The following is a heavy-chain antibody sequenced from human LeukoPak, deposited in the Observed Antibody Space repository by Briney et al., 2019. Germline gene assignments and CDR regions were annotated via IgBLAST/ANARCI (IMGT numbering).Heavy chain of an antibody. Sequence: GGSLRLSCAASEFTFSDYYMSWIRQAPGKGLEWVSYISGTGNTIYYTDSVKGRFTISRDNAKNSLFLQMNSLRAEDTAVYYCTTGSKRPDRDDYYDSSGYYAFDYWGQGTLVTVSS. V-gene: IGHV3-11*01. CDR1: EFTFSDYY. J-gene: IGHJ4*02. CDR3: TTGSKRPDRDDYYDSSGYYAFDY. CDR2: ISGTGNTI. D-gene: IGHD3-22*01.